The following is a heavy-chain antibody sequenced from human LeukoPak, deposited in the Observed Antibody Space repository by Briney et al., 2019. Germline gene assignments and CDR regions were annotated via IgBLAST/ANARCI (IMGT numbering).Heavy chain of an antibody. J-gene: IGHJ2*01. V-gene: IGHV3-48*04. CDR1: GFTFSSFT. CDR2: ISSGSGM. Sequence: GGSLRLPCAASGFTFSSFTMNWVRQAPGKGLEWISYISSGSGMYYADSVKGRFVISRDNAKNSLYLEMNGLRAEDTAVYYCVRDHYWCFDLWGHGTLVTVSS. CDR3: VRDHYWCFDL.